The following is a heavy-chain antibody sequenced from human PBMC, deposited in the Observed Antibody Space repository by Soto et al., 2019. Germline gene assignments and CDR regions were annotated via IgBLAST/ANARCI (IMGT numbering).Heavy chain of an antibody. CDR3: ARQYGATAIDY. V-gene: IGHV2-5*02. CDR2: IYWDDDK. J-gene: IGHJ4*02. CDR1: GFSLSTSGVG. D-gene: IGHD4-17*01. Sequence: QITLKESGPPLVKPTQTLTLTCTFSGFSLSTSGVGVGWIRQPPGKALEWLALIYWDDDKRYSPSLKSRLTXTXATSKNQVVLTMTNMDPVDTATYYCARQYGATAIDYWGQGTLVTVSS.